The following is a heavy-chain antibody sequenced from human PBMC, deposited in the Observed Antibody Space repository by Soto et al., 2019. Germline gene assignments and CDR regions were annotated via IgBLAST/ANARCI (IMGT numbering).Heavy chain of an antibody. D-gene: IGHD3-10*01. J-gene: IGHJ6*02. CDR2: IYPGDSDA. Sequence: EXRQSACRGFGYXFANYWIGWVRQMPGKGLEWMGIIYPGDSDARYSPSSQGQVSISADKSISTPYLQWSSLKACDTALYYRARRQHYTPHVRDVWGQGTTGT. CDR3: ARRQHYTPHVRDV. CDR1: GYXFANYW. V-gene: IGHV5-51*01.